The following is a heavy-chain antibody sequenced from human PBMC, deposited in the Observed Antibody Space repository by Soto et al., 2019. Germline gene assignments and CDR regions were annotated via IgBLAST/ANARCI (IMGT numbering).Heavy chain of an antibody. Sequence: PGKGLECVSSISSSSSYIYYADSVKGRFTISRDNAKNSLYLQMNSLRAEDTAVYYCAREDYDFWSGYPPSYYYGMDVWGQGTTVTVSS. CDR2: ISSSSSYI. CDR3: AREDYDFWSGYPPSYYYGMDV. V-gene: IGHV3-21*01. J-gene: IGHJ6*02. D-gene: IGHD3-3*01.